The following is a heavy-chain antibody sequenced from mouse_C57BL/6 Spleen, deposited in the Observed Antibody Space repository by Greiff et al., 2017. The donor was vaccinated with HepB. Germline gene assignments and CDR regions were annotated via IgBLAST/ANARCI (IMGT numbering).Heavy chain of an antibody. J-gene: IGHJ4*01. V-gene: IGHV1-80*01. Sequence: QVQLQQSGAELVKPGASVKISCKASGYAFSSYWMNWVKQRPGKGLEWIGQIYPGDGDTNYNGKFKGKATLTVDTSSSTAYMQLSSLTSEDSAVYYCARLRDGYYDAMDYWGQGTSVTVSS. CDR2: IYPGDGDT. CDR3: ARLRDGYYDAMDY. D-gene: IGHD2-3*01. CDR1: GYAFSSYW.